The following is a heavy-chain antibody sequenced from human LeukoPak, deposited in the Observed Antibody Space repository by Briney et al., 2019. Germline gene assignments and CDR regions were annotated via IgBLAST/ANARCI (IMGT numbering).Heavy chain of an antibody. V-gene: IGHV3-7*03. Sequence: GGSLRLSCVASGFPFSSYWMTWVRQAPGKGLEWVANIKQDGSKKSYVDSVKGRFTISRDNAKNSLYLQMNSLRAEDTAVYYCVRDKIVGATKNDYWGQGILVTVSS. CDR2: IKQDGSKK. J-gene: IGHJ4*02. CDR3: VRDKIVGATKNDY. CDR1: GFPFSSYW. D-gene: IGHD1-26*01.